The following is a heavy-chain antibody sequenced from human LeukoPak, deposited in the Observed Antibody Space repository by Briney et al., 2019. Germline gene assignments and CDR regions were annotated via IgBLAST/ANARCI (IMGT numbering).Heavy chain of an antibody. Sequence: GGSLRLSCAASGFTFSSYSMNWVRQAPGKGLEWVSSISSSSSYIYYADSVKGRFTISRDNAKNSLYLQMNSLRAVDTAVYYCARDPSTVTKKGLDYWGQGTLVTVSS. CDR3: ARDPSTVTKKGLDY. V-gene: IGHV3-21*01. J-gene: IGHJ4*02. CDR1: GFTFSSYS. CDR2: ISSSSSYI. D-gene: IGHD4-17*01.